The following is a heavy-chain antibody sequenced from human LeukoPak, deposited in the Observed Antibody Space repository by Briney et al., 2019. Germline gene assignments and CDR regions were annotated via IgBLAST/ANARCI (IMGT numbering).Heavy chain of an antibody. CDR2: FDPEDGET. D-gene: IGHD2-2*01. J-gene: IGHJ4*02. V-gene: IGHV1-24*01. CDR3: ARDYCSSTSCLFDY. Sequence: ASVKVSCKVSGYTLTELSMHWVRQAPGKGLEWMGGFDPEDGETIYAQKFQGRVTMTEDTSTDTAYMELSSLRSDDTAVYYCARDYCSSTSCLFDYWGQGTLVTVSS. CDR1: GYTLTELS.